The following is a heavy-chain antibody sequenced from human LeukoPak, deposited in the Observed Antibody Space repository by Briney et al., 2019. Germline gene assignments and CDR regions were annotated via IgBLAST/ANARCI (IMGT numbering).Heavy chain of an antibody. CDR2: INPNSGGT. J-gene: IGHJ6*02. D-gene: IGHD3-10*01. CDR1: GYTFTGYY. V-gene: IGHV1-2*06. Sequence: ASVKVSCKASGYTFTGYYMHWVRQAPGQGLEWMGRINPNSGGTNYAQKFQGRVTMTRDTSISTAYMELSRLRSDDTAVYYCARDLGVLPWFGELMDVWGQGTTVTVSS. CDR3: ARDLGVLPWFGELMDV.